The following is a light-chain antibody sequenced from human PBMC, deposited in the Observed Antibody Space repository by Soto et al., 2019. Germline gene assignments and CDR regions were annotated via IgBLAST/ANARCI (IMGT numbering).Light chain of an antibody. Sequence: QSVLTQPPSLSATPGQTVTISCSGGSSNIENNYVSWYQQFPGTAPKLLIYGNSNRPSGVPDRFSGSKSGTSASLAITGLQAEDEADYYCQSYDSSLSGYVFGTGTKLTVL. CDR3: QSYDSSLSGYV. CDR2: GNS. V-gene: IGLV1-40*01. CDR1: SSNIENNY. J-gene: IGLJ1*01.